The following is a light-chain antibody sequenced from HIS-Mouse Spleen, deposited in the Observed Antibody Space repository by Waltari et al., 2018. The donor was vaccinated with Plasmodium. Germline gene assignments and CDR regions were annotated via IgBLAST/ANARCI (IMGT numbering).Light chain of an antibody. V-gene: IGLV4-69*01. CDR1: SGHSSYA. J-gene: IGLJ2*01. CDR2: LNSEGSH. CDR3: QTWGTGMGV. Sequence: QLVLTQSPSASASLGASVKLTCTLSSGHSSYAIAWHQQQQEKGPRSLKKLNSEGSHSKWAGTPDRFSGSSSGDGRYLTIASLQAEDEADYYGQTWGTGMGVFGGGTKLTVL.